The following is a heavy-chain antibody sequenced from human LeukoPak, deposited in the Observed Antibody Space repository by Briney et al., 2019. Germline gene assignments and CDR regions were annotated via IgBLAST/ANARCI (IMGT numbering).Heavy chain of an antibody. CDR3: AREVESQAYYFDY. V-gene: IGHV4-31*03. Sequence: SQTLSLTCTVSGGSISSGGYYWRWIRQHPGTGLEWIGYIYYSGSTYYNPSLKSRVTISVDTSKNQFSLKLSSVTAADTAVYYCAREVESQAYYFDYWGQGTLVTVSS. CDR2: IYYSGST. CDR1: GGSISSGGYY. J-gene: IGHJ4*02.